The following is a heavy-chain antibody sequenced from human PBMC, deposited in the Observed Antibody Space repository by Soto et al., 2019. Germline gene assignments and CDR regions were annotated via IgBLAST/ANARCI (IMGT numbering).Heavy chain of an antibody. CDR2: INHSGST. J-gene: IGHJ6*03. Sequence: QVQLQQWGAGLLKPSETLSLTCAVYGGSFSGYYWSWIRQPPGKGLEWIGEINHSGSTNYNPSLKSRVTISVDTSKNQFSLKLSSMTAADTAVYYCARGSSGWYDFYYYYYYMDVWGKGTTVTVSS. CDR1: GGSFSGYY. CDR3: ARGSSGWYDFYYYYYYMDV. V-gene: IGHV4-34*01. D-gene: IGHD6-19*01.